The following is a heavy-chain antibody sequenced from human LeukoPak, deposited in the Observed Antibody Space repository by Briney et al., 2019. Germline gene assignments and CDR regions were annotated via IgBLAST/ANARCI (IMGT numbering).Heavy chain of an antibody. Sequence: SQTLSLTCTVSGGSISSGDYYWSWIRQPPGKGLEWIGYIYYSGSTYYNPSLKSRVTISVDTSKNQFSLKVGSVTAADTAVYYCARDRSSRYYGMDVWGQGTTVTVSS. V-gene: IGHV4-30-4*08. CDR1: GGSISSGDYY. CDR3: ARDRSSRYYGMDV. J-gene: IGHJ6*02. D-gene: IGHD2-2*01. CDR2: IYYSGST.